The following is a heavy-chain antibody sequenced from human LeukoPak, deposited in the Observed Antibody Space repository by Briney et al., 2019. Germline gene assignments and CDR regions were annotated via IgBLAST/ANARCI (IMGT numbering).Heavy chain of an antibody. D-gene: IGHD3-3*01. Sequence: GGSLRPSCAASGFAFSSYAMTWVRQAPGKGLEWVSAISDDGDAKYADSVKGRFTVSRDNSKNTLYLQMNSLRAEDTAVYYCAKARFLEWLLFYFDYWGQGTLVTVSS. CDR2: ISDDGDA. V-gene: IGHV3-23*01. CDR3: AKARFLEWLLFYFDY. J-gene: IGHJ4*02. CDR1: GFAFSSYA.